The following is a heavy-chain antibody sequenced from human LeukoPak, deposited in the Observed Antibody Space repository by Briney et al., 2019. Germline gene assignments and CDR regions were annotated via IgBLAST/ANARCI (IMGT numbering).Heavy chain of an antibody. CDR2: ISYDGSNK. J-gene: IGHJ6*02. V-gene: IGHV3-30*18. CDR1: GFTYSSYG. CDR3: AKDLVVTVRYYYYGMDV. Sequence: GRSLRLSCAASGFTYSSYGIHWVRQAPGKGLEWVAVISYDGSNKYYADSVKGRFTISRDNSKNTLYLQMNSLRAEDTAVYYCAKDLVVTVRYYYYGMDVWGQGTTVTVSS. D-gene: IGHD4-17*01.